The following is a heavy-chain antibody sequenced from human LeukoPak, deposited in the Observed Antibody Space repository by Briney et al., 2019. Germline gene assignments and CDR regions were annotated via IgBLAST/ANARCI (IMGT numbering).Heavy chain of an antibody. CDR1: GGTFSSYA. D-gene: IGHD3-3*01. Sequence: SVKVSCKASGGTFSSYAISWVRQAPGQGLEWMGGIIPIFGTANYEQKFQGRATITTDESTSTAYMELSSLRSEDTAVYYCARAGLLDDFWSGSNDYWGQGTLVTVSS. CDR3: ARAGLLDDFWSGSNDY. CDR2: IIPIFGTA. V-gene: IGHV1-69*05. J-gene: IGHJ4*02.